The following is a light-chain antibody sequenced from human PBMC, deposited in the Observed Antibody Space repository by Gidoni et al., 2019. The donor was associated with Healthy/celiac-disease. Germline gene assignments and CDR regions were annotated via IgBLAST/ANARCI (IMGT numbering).Light chain of an antibody. Sequence: DLQMNQSPSSLSASVGARVTITCRASQSISSYLNLYQQKPGKAPKLLIYSASSLQSGVPSSCSGSGSGTDFTLTISSLQPEDFATYYCQQSYSTPRTFGQGTKVEIK. CDR2: SAS. CDR3: QQSYSTPRT. V-gene: IGKV1-39*01. J-gene: IGKJ1*01. CDR1: QSISSY.